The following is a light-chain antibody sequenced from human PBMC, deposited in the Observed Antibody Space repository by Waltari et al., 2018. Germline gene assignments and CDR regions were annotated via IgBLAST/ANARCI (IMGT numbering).Light chain of an antibody. CDR1: QGISNY. Sequence: IQLTQSPSSLSASVGDRVTITCRASQGISNYLAWYQQKPGKVPKLLIHYSSTLQSGVPSRFSGSGAGTDFTLTISSLQPEDFATYYCQQYKSYKTFGQGTRVEIK. V-gene: IGKV1-9*01. J-gene: IGKJ1*01. CDR2: YSS. CDR3: QQYKSYKT.